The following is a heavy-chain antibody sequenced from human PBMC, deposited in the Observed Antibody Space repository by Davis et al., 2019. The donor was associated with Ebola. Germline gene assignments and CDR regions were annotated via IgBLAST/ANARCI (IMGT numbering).Heavy chain of an antibody. Sequence: PSETLSLTCAISGDSVSIKSAGWNWIRQSPSRGLEWLGRTYYNSKWYHDYAVSVKSRISINPDTSKNQLSLQLNSVTPEDAAVYYCVRGWGRSGLDVWGQGTTVTVSS. CDR2: TYYNSKWYH. D-gene: IGHD3-16*01. CDR3: VRGWGRSGLDV. V-gene: IGHV6-1*01. J-gene: IGHJ6*02. CDR1: GDSVSIKSAG.